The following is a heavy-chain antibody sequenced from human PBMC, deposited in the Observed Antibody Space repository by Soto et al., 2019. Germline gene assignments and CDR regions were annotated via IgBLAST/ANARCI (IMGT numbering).Heavy chain of an antibody. V-gene: IGHV1-3*01. J-gene: IGHJ4*02. D-gene: IGHD3-10*02. CDR3: ARDAWYLGPINMVGDY. CDR2: INAGNGNT. CDR1: GYTFTSYA. Sequence: EASVKVSCKASGYTFTSYAMHWVRQAPGQRLEWMGWINAGNGNTKYSQKFQGRVTITRDTSASTAYMELSSLRSEDTAVYYCARDAWYLGPINMVGDYWGQGTLVTVSS.